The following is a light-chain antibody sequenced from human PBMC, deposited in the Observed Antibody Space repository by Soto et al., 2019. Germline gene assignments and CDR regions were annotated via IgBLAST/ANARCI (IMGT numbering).Light chain of an antibody. V-gene: IGLV1-44*01. CDR3: ATWDDSLNAVV. J-gene: IGLJ2*01. Sequence: QSVLTHPPSASETPGQRVTISCSGGNSNIGGDTVNWYQKLPGTAPKLLIYNNDQRPSGVPDRFSGSKSGTSASLAISGLQSEDEAHYYCATWDDSLNAVVFGGGTKVTVL. CDR1: NSNIGGDT. CDR2: NND.